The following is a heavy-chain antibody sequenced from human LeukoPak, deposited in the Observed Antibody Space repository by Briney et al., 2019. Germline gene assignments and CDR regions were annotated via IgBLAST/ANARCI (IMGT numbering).Heavy chain of an antibody. V-gene: IGHV4-59*08. CDR3: ASHGYFDWLLSY. J-gene: IGHJ4*02. Sequence: SETLSLTCTVSGGSINDYYWSWIRQPPGKGLEYIGYIYYSGSTNYNPSLKSRVTISIDMSKSHFSLKLGSVTAADTAVYYCASHGYFDWLLSYWGQGTLVTVSS. CDR1: GGSINDYY. D-gene: IGHD3-9*01. CDR2: IYYSGST.